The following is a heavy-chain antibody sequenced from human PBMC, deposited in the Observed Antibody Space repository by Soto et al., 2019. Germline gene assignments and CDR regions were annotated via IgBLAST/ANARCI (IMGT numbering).Heavy chain of an antibody. V-gene: IGHV3-33*01. CDR2: IWYDGSNK. CDR3: ARSPDYYDSVYYFDY. J-gene: IGHJ4*02. Sequence: PGGSLRLSCAASGFTFSSYGMHWVRQAPGKGLEWVAVIWYDGSNKYYADSVKGRFTISRDNSKNTLYLQMNSLRAEDTAVYYCARSPDYYDSVYYFDYWGQGTLVTVSS. CDR1: GFTFSSYG. D-gene: IGHD3-22*01.